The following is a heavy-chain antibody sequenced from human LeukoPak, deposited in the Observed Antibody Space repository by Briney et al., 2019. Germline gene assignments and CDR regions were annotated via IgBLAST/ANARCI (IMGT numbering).Heavy chain of an antibody. CDR2: ISYDGSNK. CDR1: GFTFSIYT. V-gene: IGHV3-30*04. Sequence: PGGSLRLSCAASGFTFSIYTIHWVRQAPGKGLEWVALISYDGSNKYYADSVKGRFTISRDNSKNTLYLQMNSLRAEDTAVYYCAELGITMIGGVWGKGTTVTISS. J-gene: IGHJ6*04. D-gene: IGHD3-10*02. CDR3: AELGITMIGGV.